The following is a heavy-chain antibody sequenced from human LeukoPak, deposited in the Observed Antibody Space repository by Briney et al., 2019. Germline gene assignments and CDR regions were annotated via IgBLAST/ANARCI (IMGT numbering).Heavy chain of an antibody. J-gene: IGHJ4*02. CDR2: ISTTGGYT. V-gene: IGHV3-23*01. D-gene: IGHD5-24*01. CDR1: GFSFSTYD. CDR3: AKKPATIKFPFDI. Sequence: GGSLRLSCVGSGFSFSTYDMGWVRQTPGRGLEWVSAISTTGGYTEDADSVKGRFTISRDNSQNTLFLQMHSLRAEDTAVYYCAKKPATIKFPFDIWGQGTLVTVSP.